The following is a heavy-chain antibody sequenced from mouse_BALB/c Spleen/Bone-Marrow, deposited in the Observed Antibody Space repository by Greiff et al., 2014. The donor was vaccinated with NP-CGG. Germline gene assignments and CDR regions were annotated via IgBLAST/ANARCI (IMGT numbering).Heavy chain of an antibody. CDR3: TRTYDYDEGGFDY. CDR1: GYTFTSYW. V-gene: IGHV1-69*02. CDR2: IYPSDSYT. Sequence: QVQLKESGAELVRPGASVKLSCKASGYTFTSYWINWVKQRPGQGLEWIGNIYPSDSYTNYNQKFKDKATLTVDKSSSTAYMRLSSPTSEDSAVYYCTRTYDYDEGGFDYWGQGTTLTVSS. D-gene: IGHD2-4*01. J-gene: IGHJ2*01.